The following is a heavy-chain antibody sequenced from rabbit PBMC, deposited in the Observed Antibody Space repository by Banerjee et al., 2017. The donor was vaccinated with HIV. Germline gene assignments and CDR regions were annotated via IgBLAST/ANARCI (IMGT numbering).Heavy chain of an antibody. V-gene: IGHV1S43*01. CDR1: GIDSSGYYY. J-gene: IGHJ4*01. D-gene: IGHD4-2*01. Sequence: QEQLVESGGGLVQPEGSLTLTCKASGIDSSGYYYMCWVRQAPGKGLEYIGYISTGSGDAYYASWVNGRFTISRSTSLNTVDLKVTSLTAADTATYFCARDRDWTLDLWGQGTLVTVS. CDR2: ISTGSGDA. CDR3: ARDRDWTLDL.